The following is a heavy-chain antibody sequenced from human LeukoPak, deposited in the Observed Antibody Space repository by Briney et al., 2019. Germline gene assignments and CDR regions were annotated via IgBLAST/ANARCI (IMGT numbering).Heavy chain of an antibody. J-gene: IGHJ3*02. CDR3: AKDHFTYYYDSSGTDAFDI. V-gene: IGHV3-23*01. CDR2: ISGSGGST. Sequence: GSLRLSCAASGFTFSSYAMSWVRQAPGKGLEWVSAISGSGGSTYYADSVKGRFTISRDNSKNTLYLQMNSLRAEDTAVYYCAKDHFTYYYDSSGTDAFDIWGQGTMVTVSS. D-gene: IGHD3-22*01. CDR1: GFTFSSYA.